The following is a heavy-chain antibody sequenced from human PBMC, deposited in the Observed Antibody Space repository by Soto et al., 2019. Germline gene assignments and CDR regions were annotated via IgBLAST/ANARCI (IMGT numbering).Heavy chain of an antibody. Sequence: QVQLVQSGAEVKKPGSSVKVSCKASGGTFSSYVVRWVRQAPGQGLEWVGGIIPIFGTANYAQKFQGRVTITADKSTSTVYMELSSLRSDDTAVYYCASGEHNWFDPWGQGTLVIVSS. CDR3: ASGEHNWFDP. CDR2: IIPIFGTA. V-gene: IGHV1-69*06. D-gene: IGHD1-26*01. J-gene: IGHJ5*02. CDR1: GGTFSSYV.